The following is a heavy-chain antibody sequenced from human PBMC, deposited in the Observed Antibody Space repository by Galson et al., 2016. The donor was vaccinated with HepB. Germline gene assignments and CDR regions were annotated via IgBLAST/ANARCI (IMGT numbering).Heavy chain of an antibody. CDR2: IYWDDDK. CDR3: AHRGHDGSGRNWFDH. J-gene: IGHJ5*02. V-gene: IGHV2-5*02. Sequence: PALVKPTQTLTLTCTFSGFTLSTHGVGVAWIRQPPGKALEWLGLIYWDDDKRYSPSLKSRLTISKDTSKNQVVLTMTNMDPVDTATYYCAHRGHDGSGRNWFDHWGQGTLVTVSS. CDR1: GFTLSTHGVG. D-gene: IGHD3-22*01.